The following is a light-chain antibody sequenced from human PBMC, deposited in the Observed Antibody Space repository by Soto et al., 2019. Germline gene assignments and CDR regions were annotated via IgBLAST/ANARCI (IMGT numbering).Light chain of an antibody. J-gene: IGKJ4*01. CDR2: DAS. Sequence: EIVLTQSPATLSLSPGARAPLSCRASQSVSSYLAWYQQKPGQAPRLLIYDASNRATGIPARFSGSGSGTDFTLTISSLEPEDFAVYYCQQRSSSPLTFGGGTKVDIK. CDR3: QQRSSSPLT. V-gene: IGKV3-11*01. CDR1: QSVSSY.